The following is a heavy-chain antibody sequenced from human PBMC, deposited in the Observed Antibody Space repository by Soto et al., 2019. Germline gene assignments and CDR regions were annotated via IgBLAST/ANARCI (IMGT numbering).Heavy chain of an antibody. D-gene: IGHD3-22*01. CDR2: ISAYYGNT. V-gene: IGHV1-18*01. CDR3: TRGQATRIIVVGAD. Sequence: QVQLVQSGAEVKKPGASVKVSCKASGYTFTSYGISWVRQAPGQGLEWMGWISAYYGNTNYAQKLQGRVTMTTTTSTSTAYMELRTLRSDDKSVYYGTRGQATRIIVVGADWGQGTLVTVSS. J-gene: IGHJ4*02. CDR1: GYTFTSYG.